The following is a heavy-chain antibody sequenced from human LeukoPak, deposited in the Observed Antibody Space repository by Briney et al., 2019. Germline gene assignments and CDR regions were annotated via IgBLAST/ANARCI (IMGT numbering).Heavy chain of an antibody. Sequence: PGGSLRLSCAASGFTFSSHWMHWVRQTPGKGLVWVSRINNDGGRTDYADSVKGRFTISRDNAKNTLYLEMNSLRAEDTAVYYCVRDFAVKVAAYNWFDPWGQGTLVTVSS. D-gene: IGHD6-19*01. CDR3: VRDFAVKVAAYNWFDP. J-gene: IGHJ5*02. V-gene: IGHV3-74*01. CDR1: GFTFSSHW. CDR2: INNDGGRT.